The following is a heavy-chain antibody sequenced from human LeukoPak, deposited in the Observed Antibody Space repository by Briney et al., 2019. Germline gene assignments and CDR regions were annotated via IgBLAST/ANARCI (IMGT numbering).Heavy chain of an antibody. CDR2: IYYSGST. Sequence: PSETLSLTCTVSGGSISSSSYYWGWIRQPPGKGLEWIGSIYYSGSTYYNPSLKSRVTISVDTSKNQFSLKLSSVTAADTAVYYCARQPTGYGYGGSGYWGQGTLVTVSS. CDR1: GGSISSSSYY. D-gene: IGHD5-18*01. CDR3: ARQPTGYGYGGSGY. J-gene: IGHJ4*02. V-gene: IGHV4-39*01.